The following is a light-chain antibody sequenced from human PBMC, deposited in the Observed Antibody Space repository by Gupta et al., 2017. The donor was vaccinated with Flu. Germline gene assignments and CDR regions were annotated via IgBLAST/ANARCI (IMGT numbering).Light chain of an antibody. V-gene: IGLV1-44*01. CDR3: AAWDDSLNGWV. CDR2: SND. Sequence: SVLTQPPSASGTPGPRVTITCSGSSSNIGRKPVNWYRQLPGTATKLLIYSNDERPSGVPDRISGSKSGTSASLTISGLQSEDEADYYCAAWDDSLNGWVFGGGTKLTVL. CDR1: SSNIGRKP. J-gene: IGLJ3*02.